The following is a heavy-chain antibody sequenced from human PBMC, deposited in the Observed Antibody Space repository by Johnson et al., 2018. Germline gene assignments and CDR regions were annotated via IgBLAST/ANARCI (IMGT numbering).Heavy chain of an antibody. Sequence: VQLVQSGGGVVQPGRSLRLSCAASGFTFSSYGMHWVRQAPGKGLVWVSRINSDGISPNYADSVKGRFTISRDNAKNTLYLQKDSLSAEDTAVYYCARKYYYEWDAFDIWGQGTMVTVSS. CDR2: INSDGISP. D-gene: IGHD3-22*01. J-gene: IGHJ3*02. CDR3: ARKYYYEWDAFDI. CDR1: GFTFSSYG. V-gene: IGHV3-74*02.